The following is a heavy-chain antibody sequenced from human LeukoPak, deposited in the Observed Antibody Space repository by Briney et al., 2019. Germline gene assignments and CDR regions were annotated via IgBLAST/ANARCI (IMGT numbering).Heavy chain of an antibody. CDR3: ASYMVRGVIASNWFDP. CDR1: GYTLTELS. CDR2: FDPEDGET. Sequence: GASVKVSCKVSGYTLTELSMHWVRQAPGKGLEWMGGFDPEDGETIYAQKFQGRVTMTEDTSTDTAYMELSSLRSEDTAVYYCASYMVRGVIASNWFDPWGQGTLVTVSS. J-gene: IGHJ5*02. D-gene: IGHD3-10*01. V-gene: IGHV1-24*01.